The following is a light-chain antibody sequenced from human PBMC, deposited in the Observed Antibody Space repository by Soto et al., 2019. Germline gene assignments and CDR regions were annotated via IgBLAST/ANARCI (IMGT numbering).Light chain of an antibody. CDR2: GAS. V-gene: IGKV3-15*01. Sequence: EIVMTQSPVTLSVSPGQRATLSCRASQSVSGDFAWYQQKAGQAPKLLIYGASTRDTGIPPRFSGSGSGTEFTLTISSLQSEDFAVYYCQQYKNWPLTFGGGTTVEN. CDR3: QQYKNWPLT. J-gene: IGKJ4*01. CDR1: QSVSGD.